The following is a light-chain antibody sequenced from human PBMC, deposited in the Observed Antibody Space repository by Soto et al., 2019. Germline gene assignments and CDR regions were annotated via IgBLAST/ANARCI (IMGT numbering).Light chain of an antibody. Sequence: QSALTQPASVSGSPGQSISISCTGTSSDVGGYNYVSWYQQHPGKAPKLIIYGVTNRPSGVSNRFSGSKFGNTASLTISGLQPEDEADYHCSSCTTTGSYVFGPGTKVTVL. CDR1: SSDVGGYNY. CDR2: GVT. CDR3: SSCTTTGSYV. V-gene: IGLV2-14*01. J-gene: IGLJ1*01.